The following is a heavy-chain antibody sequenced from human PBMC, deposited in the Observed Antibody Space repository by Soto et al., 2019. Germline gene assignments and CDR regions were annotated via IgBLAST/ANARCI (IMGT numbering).Heavy chain of an antibody. V-gene: IGHV4-59*08. CDR1: GGSISRDY. D-gene: IGHD5-12*01. J-gene: IGHJ4*02. Sequence: SETLSLTCTVSGGSISRDYWSWIRQPPGKGLEWIGYIYYSGSTTYNPSLKSRVTISVDTSKAQFSLKLSSVTAADTAVYYCARNGRDGYNYVGYWGQGTLVTVSS. CDR3: ARNGRDGYNYVGY. CDR2: IYYSGST.